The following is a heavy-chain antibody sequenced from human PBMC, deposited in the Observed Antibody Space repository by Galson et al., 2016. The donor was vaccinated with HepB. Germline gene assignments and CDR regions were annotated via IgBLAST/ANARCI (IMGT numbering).Heavy chain of an antibody. V-gene: IGHV1-46*01. CDR3: ARDQGFGEDN. CDR2: INPSGGTT. J-gene: IGHJ4*02. D-gene: IGHD3-10*01. CDR1: GYTFTSYY. Sequence: SVKVSCKASGYTFTSYYMHWVRQAPGQGLEWMGIINPSGGTTTYAQKLQGRVTMTWDTSTSTVYMELRSMGSEDTAIYYCARDQGFGEDNWGQGTVVTVSS.